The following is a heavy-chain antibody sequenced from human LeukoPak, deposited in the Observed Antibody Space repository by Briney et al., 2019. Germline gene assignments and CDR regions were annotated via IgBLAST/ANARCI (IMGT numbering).Heavy chain of an antibody. V-gene: IGHV3-23*01. CDR1: GFTFSTYA. J-gene: IGHJ4*02. D-gene: IGHD3-3*01. Sequence: QTGGSLRLSCAASGFTFSTYAMSWVRQAPGKGLEWVSVVSGGGHNTYYADSVKGRFTMSRDNSKRTVYLQMNSLRAEDTAVYYCAKDRSSWYYPFDSWGQGTLVTVSS. CDR3: AKDRSSWYYPFDS. CDR2: VSGGGHNT.